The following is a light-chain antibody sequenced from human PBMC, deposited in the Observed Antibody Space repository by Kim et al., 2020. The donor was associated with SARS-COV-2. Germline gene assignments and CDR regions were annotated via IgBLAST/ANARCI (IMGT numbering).Light chain of an antibody. Sequence: DIQMTQSPSTLSASVGDRVTITCRASQSISDWLAWYQQKPGKAPKLLIYKASSLESGVPSTFSGSGSGTEFTLTISSLQPDDFATYYCQQYNSYSPTFGQGTKLEI. CDR2: KAS. J-gene: IGKJ1*01. CDR1: QSISDW. CDR3: QQYNSYSPT. V-gene: IGKV1-5*03.